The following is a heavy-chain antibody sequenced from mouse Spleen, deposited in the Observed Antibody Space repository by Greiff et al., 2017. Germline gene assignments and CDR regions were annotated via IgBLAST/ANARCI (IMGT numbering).Heavy chain of an antibody. D-gene: IGHD1-2*01. J-gene: IGHJ2*01. Sequence: DVKLVESGAELVRPGASVKLSCTASGFNIKDDYMHWVKQRPEQGLEWIGWIDPENGDTEYASKFQGKATITADTSSNTAYLQLSSLTSEDTAVYYCTMITTATIDYWGQGTTLTVSS. CDR1: GFNIKDDY. V-gene: IGHV14-4*01. CDR2: IDPENGDT. CDR3: TMITTATIDY.